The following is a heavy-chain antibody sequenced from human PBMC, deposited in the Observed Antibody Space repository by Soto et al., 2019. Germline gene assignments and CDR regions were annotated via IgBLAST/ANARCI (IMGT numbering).Heavy chain of an antibody. CDR3: ARPGRWLQSHVDY. D-gene: IGHD1-26*01. V-gene: IGHV3-30-3*01. CDR2: TSHDGSSR. J-gene: IGHJ4*02. CDR1: GFTFSSYA. Sequence: PGGSLRLSCAASGFTFSSYAMHWVRQAPGKGLEWVAVTSHDGSSRCYADSVKGRFTISRDNSKNTLYPQMNSLRPEDTAVYYCARPGRWLQSHVDYWGPGTLVTVSS.